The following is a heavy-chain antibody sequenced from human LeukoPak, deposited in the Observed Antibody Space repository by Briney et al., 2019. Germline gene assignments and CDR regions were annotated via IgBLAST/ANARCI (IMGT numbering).Heavy chain of an antibody. CDR3: ARWYYYESRAYLDY. CDR1: GFTFSNYG. V-gene: IGHV3-33*01. CDR2: IWYDGANK. J-gene: IGHJ4*02. Sequence: HPGGSLRLSCAASGFTFSNYGMHWVRQAPGKGLEWVAVIWYDGANKYYADSVKGRFTISRDNFKSTLYLQMNSLRAEDTAVYYCARWYYYESRAYLDYWGQGTLVTVSS. D-gene: IGHD3-22*01.